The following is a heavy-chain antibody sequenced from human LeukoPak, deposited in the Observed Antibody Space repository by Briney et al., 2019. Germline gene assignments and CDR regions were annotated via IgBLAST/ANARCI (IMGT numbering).Heavy chain of an antibody. CDR3: ARTHTDSYYYSYYRDF. Sequence: ASVKVSCKASGYTFTGYYIHWVRQAPGQGPEWMGWINPNSGGTKYAQKFQGRVTVTRDTSISTVYMELSRLRSDDTAVYYCARTHTDSYYYSYYRDFWGKGARVTVSS. CDR2: INPNSGGT. J-gene: IGHJ6*03. CDR1: GYTFTGYY. V-gene: IGHV1-2*02.